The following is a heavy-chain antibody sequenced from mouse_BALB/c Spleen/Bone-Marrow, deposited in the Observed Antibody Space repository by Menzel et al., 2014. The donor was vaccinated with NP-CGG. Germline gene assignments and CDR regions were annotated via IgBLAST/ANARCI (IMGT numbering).Heavy chain of an antibody. D-gene: IGHD3-1*01. V-gene: IGHV1S81*02. CDR2: INPTNGST. CDR3: ASGPWYFDV. CDR1: GYTFTSYW. Sequence: VQLQQSGAELVRPGVSVKLSCKASGYTFTSYWMHWIKQRPEQGLERIGEINPTNGSTNYNEEFKTKATLTVDKSSSTAYMQISRLTSEDSAVYYCASGPWYFDVWGAGTTVNVSS. J-gene: IGHJ1*01.